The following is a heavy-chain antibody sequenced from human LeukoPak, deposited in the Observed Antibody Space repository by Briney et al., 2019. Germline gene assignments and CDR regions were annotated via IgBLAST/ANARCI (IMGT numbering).Heavy chain of an antibody. CDR1: GGSISSYY. J-gene: IGHJ4*02. CDR2: IYYSGST. CDR3: ARQPGRWLGIDY. D-gene: IGHD4-23*01. Sequence: SETLSLTCTVSGGSISSYYRSWIRQPPGKGLEWIGYIYYSGSTNYNPSLKSRVTISVDTSKNQFSLKLSSVTAADTAVYYCARQPGRWLGIDYWGQGTLVTVSS. V-gene: IGHV4-59*08.